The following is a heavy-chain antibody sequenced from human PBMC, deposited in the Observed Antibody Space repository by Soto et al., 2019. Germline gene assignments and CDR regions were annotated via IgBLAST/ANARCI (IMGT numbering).Heavy chain of an antibody. Sequence: SETLSLTCTVSGGSISSSSYYWGWIRQPPGKGLEWIGSIHYSGSTYYNPSLKSRVTISVDTSKNQFSLKLSSVTAADTAVYYCATTDVSSSGWYWDYYYYYGMDVWGQGTTVTVSS. CDR3: ATTDVSSSGWYWDYYYYYGMDV. CDR1: GGSISSSSYY. V-gene: IGHV4-39*01. D-gene: IGHD6-19*01. J-gene: IGHJ6*02. CDR2: IHYSGST.